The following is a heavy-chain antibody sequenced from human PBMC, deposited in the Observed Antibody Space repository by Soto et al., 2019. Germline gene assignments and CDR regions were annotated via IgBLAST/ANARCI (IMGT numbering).Heavy chain of an antibody. Sequence: QVQLQESGPGLVKPSQTLSLTCTVSGGSISSGGYYWSWIRQHPGKGLEWIGYIYYSGSTYYNPSLKSGVTISIDTSKTQFALKLGSVTAADTAVYYCARDLEYYGSGSGGGLGYWGQGTLVTVSS. D-gene: IGHD3-10*01. J-gene: IGHJ4*02. CDR3: ARDLEYYGSGSGGGLGY. V-gene: IGHV4-31*03. CDR2: IYYSGST. CDR1: GGSISSGGYY.